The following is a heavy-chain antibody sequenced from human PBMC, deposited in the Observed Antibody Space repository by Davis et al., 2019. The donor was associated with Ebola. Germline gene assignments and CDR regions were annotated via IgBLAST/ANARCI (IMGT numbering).Heavy chain of an antibody. CDR2: IYYSGST. CDR1: GGSISSDSYY. V-gene: IGHV4-39*01. D-gene: IGHD6-13*01. CDR3: ARRQYISSPFDP. Sequence: MPSETLSLTCTVSGGSISSDSYYWGWIRQPPGKGLEWIGDIYYSGSTYCNPSVKSRVTISLDTSKNQFSLKVNSVTAADTAVYYCARRQYISSPFDPWGQGTLVTVSS. J-gene: IGHJ5*02.